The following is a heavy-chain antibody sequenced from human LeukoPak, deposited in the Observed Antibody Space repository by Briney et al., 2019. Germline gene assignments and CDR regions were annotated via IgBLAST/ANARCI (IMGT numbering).Heavy chain of an antibody. D-gene: IGHD3-10*01. CDR1: GVSTSSSDYY. CDR3: ARHRTAINKYGPYDAFDI. CDR2: IYYSGRT. V-gene: IGHV4-39*01. Sequence: SETLSLTCTVSGVSTSSSDYYWGWIRQPPGKGLEWIGSIYYSGRTYYNTPLKSRVTISEDTSKNQLSLKLSSVTAADTAVYYCARHRTAINKYGPYDAFDIWGQGTMVTVSS. J-gene: IGHJ3*02.